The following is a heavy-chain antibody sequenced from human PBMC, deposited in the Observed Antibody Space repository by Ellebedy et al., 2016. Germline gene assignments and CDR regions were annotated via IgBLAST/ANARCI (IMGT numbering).Heavy chain of an antibody. CDR2: ISTDGKSA. CDR3: ARDRPHNWFDP. J-gene: IGHJ5*02. CDR1: GFTFSNYW. V-gene: IGHV3-74*01. Sequence: HTGGSLRLSCAASGFTFSNYWMHWVRQVPGKGLVWVSRISTDGKSASYADSVKGRFTISRDNAKNTLYLQMNSLRAEDTAVYYCARDRPHNWFDPWGQGTLVTVSS.